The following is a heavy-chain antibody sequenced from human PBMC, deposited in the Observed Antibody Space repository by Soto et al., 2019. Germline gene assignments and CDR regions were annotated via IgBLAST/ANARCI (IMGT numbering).Heavy chain of an antibody. CDR1: GYTFTGYY. CDR3: ARAYCSSTSCKPNWFDP. V-gene: IGHV1-2*04. Sequence: ASVKVSCKASGYTFTGYYMHWVRQAPGQGLEWMGWINPNSGGTNYAQKFQGWVTMTRDTSISTAYMELSRLRSDDTAVYYCARAYCSSTSCKPNWFDPWGQGTLVTVSS. CDR2: INPNSGGT. D-gene: IGHD2-2*01. J-gene: IGHJ5*02.